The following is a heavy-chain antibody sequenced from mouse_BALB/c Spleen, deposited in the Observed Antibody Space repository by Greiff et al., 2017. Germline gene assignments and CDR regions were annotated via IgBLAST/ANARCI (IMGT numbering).Heavy chain of an antibody. CDR1: GFTFSSFG. CDR2: ISSGSSTI. Sequence: EVKLVESGGGLVQPGGSRKLSCAASGFTFSSFGMHWVRQAPEKGLEWVAYISSGSSTIYYADTVKGRFTISRDNPKNTLFLQMTSLRSEDTAMYYCARGSYGLSYFDYWGQGTTLTVSS. D-gene: IGHD6-1*01. CDR3: ARGSYGLSYFDY. V-gene: IGHV5-17*02. J-gene: IGHJ2*01.